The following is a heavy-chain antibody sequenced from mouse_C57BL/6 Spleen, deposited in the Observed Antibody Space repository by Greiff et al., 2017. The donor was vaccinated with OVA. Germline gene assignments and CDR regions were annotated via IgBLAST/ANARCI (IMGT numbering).Heavy chain of an antibody. J-gene: IGHJ3*01. CDR1: GYAFTNYL. D-gene: IGHD2-5*01. Sequence: VQLVESGAELVRPGTSVKVSCKASGYAFTNYLIEWVKQRPGQGLEWIGVINPGSGGTNYNEKFKGKATLTADKSSSTAYMQLSSLTSEDSAVYFCARWNYSNPFAYWGQGTLVTVSA. CDR3: ARWNYSNPFAY. CDR2: INPGSGGT. V-gene: IGHV1-54*01.